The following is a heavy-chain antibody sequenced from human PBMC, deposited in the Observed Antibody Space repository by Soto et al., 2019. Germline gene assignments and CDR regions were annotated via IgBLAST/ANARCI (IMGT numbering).Heavy chain of an antibody. V-gene: IGHV1-3*01. Sequence: ASAKVSSKAPGYTFTSYAMHWVRQAPGQRLEWMGWINAGNGNTKYSQKFQGRVTITRDTSASTAYMELSSLRSEDTAVYFCARDIAFDIWGQGTMVTVTS. CDR1: GYTFTSYA. CDR3: ARDIAFDI. J-gene: IGHJ3*02. CDR2: INAGNGNT.